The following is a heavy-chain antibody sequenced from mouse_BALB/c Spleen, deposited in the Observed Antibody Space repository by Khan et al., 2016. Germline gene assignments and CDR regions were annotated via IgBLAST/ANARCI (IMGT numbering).Heavy chain of an antibody. CDR1: GYTFTTYW. J-gene: IGHJ2*01. CDR2: INPSTGYI. Sequence: QVQLKQSGAELAKPGASVKMSCKASGYTFTTYWMHWVKQRPGQGLEWIAYINPSTGYIEYNQKFKGKATLTADKSASTAYMQLSSLTVDDSEVYYCARDLDYWGQGTTLTVSS. V-gene: IGHV1-7*01. CDR3: ARDLDY.